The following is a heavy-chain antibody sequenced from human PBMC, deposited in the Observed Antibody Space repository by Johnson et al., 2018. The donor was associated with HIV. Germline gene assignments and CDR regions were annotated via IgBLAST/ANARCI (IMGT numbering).Heavy chain of an antibody. CDR3: AKDILVGAMGGAFDI. CDR2: IRWNSGSI. CDR1: GFTFDDYA. V-gene: IGHV3-9*01. D-gene: IGHD1-26*01. J-gene: IGHJ3*02. Sequence: VQLVESGGGLVQPGRSLRLSCAASGFTFDDYAMHWVRQAPGKGLEWVSGIRWNSGSIGYADSVKGRFTISRDNAKNSLYLQMNSLRAEDTALYYCAKDILVGAMGGAFDIWGQGTMVTVSS.